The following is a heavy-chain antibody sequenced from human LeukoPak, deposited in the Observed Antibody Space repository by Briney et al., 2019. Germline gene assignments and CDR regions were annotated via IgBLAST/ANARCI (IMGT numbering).Heavy chain of an antibody. V-gene: IGHV4-38-2*02. CDR2: IYHSGST. Sequence: SETLSLTCSVSGYSISSGPYWGWIRQPPGKGLEWIGYIYHSGSTYYNPSLKSRVTISVDRSKNQFSLKLSSVTAADTAVYYCARGRGYFDLWGRGTLVTVSS. CDR3: ARGRGYFDL. CDR1: GYSISSGPY. D-gene: IGHD3-10*01. J-gene: IGHJ2*01.